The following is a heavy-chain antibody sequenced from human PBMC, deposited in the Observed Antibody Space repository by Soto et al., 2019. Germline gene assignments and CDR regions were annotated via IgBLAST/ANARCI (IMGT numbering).Heavy chain of an antibody. V-gene: IGHV3-23*01. J-gene: IGHJ5*01. D-gene: IGHD2-2*01. CDR1: GFTFSRYG. CDR2: LSGSGLTT. Sequence: EVQLLESGGGLVQPGGSLRLSCAASGFTFSRYGMSWVRQAPGKGLEWVSTLSGSGLTTYYADSVEGRFTVSRDNSQNTLYLHMYSLRPEDTAAYYCAKLPHDGPHSSTWFDFWGQGTLVTVSS. CDR3: AKLPHDGPHSSTWFDF.